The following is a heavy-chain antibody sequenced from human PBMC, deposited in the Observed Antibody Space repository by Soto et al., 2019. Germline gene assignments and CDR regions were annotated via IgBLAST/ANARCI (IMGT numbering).Heavy chain of an antibody. D-gene: IGHD5-18*01. J-gene: IGHJ6*03. CDR2: IIAGNGHT. Sequence: ASVKVSCKASGYTFTDYTIHWVRQAPGHRLEWMGWIIAGNGHTKYSQKFQGRVTITSDTSTSTAYMEVSSLRSEDAAVYYCARAGPDSNYYYYMDVWGKGTTVTVSS. CDR1: GYTFTDYT. CDR3: ARAGPDSNYYYYMDV. V-gene: IGHV1-3*01.